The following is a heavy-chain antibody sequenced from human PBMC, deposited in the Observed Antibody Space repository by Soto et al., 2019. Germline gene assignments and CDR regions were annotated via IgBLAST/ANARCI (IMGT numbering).Heavy chain of an antibody. V-gene: IGHV3-9*01. CDR3: AKDVGNYGDYGGAFDI. D-gene: IGHD4-17*01. CDR2: ISWNSGNI. Sequence: PGGSLRLSCAASGFTFDDYAMHWVRQAPGKGLEWVSGISWNSGNIGYADSVKGRFTISRDNVKKSLYMEMNSLRAEDTALYYCAKDVGNYGDYGGAFDIWGQGTMVTVSS. CDR1: GFTFDDYA. J-gene: IGHJ3*02.